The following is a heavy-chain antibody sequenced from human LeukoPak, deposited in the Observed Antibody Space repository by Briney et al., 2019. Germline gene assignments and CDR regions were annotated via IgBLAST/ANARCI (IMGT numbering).Heavy chain of an antibody. V-gene: IGHV3-9*01. CDR1: RFNFDAYA. J-gene: IGHJ4*02. CDR2: ISWNSDNR. CDR3: AKDRAGGGYNFFDN. Sequence: GGSLRLSCAASRFNFDAYAMPWVRQAPGKGLEWVSGISWNSDNRRYADSVKGRFTISRDNAKNSLYLQMNSLRAEDTALYYCAKDRAGGGYNFFDNWGQGTLVSVSS. D-gene: IGHD5-24*01.